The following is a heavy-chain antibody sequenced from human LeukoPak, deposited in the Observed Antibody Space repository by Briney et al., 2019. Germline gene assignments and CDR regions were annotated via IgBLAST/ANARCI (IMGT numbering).Heavy chain of an antibody. CDR3: ARGDIVVVPAAMFDP. V-gene: IGHV1-46*01. J-gene: IGHJ5*02. CDR1: GYTFTSYY. CDR2: INPSGGST. Sequence: ATVKVSCKASGYTFTSYYMHWVRQAPGQGLEWMGIINPSGGSTSYAQKFQGRVTMTRDTSTSTVYMELSSLRSEDTAVYYCARGDIVVVPAAMFDPWGQGTLVTVSS. D-gene: IGHD2-2*01.